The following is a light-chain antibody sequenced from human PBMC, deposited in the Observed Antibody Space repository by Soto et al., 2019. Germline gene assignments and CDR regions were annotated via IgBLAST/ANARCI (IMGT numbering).Light chain of an antibody. CDR3: QQYGSSPSIT. CDR2: GAS. CDR1: QSISSSY. Sequence: EIVLTQSPGTLSLSPGERATLSCRVSQSISSSYLAWYQQKPGQAPRLLIYGASNRATGIPDRFSGSGSGTDFTLTISRLEPEDFAVYYCQQYGSSPSITFGQGTRLEIK. J-gene: IGKJ5*01. V-gene: IGKV3-20*01.